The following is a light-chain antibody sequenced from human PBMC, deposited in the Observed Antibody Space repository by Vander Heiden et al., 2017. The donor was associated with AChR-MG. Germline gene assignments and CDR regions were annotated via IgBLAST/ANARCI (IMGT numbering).Light chain of an antibody. Sequence: AIQLTQSPSSLSASVADRVTLTGRASQDITSALAWYTHKPGQTPKLLIYDASSFISGVPSRFSGSGSGTDFTLTISSLQPEDFATYYCQQLHEYPLSFGGGTKVEIK. CDR2: DAS. CDR3: QQLHEYPLS. V-gene: IGKV1D-13*01. CDR1: QDITSA. J-gene: IGKJ4*01.